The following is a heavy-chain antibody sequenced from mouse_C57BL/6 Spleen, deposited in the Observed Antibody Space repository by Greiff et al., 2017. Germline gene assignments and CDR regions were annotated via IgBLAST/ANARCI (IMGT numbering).Heavy chain of an antibody. J-gene: IGHJ3*01. Sequence: EVQLQESGPELVKPGASVQMSCKASGYTFTDYNMHWVKQSHGKSLEWIGYINPNNGGTSYNQKFKGKATLTVNKSSSTAYMELRSLTSEDSAVYYCARGRTAWFAYWGQGTLVTVSA. V-gene: IGHV1-22*01. D-gene: IGHD4-1*01. CDR3: ARGRTAWFAY. CDR2: INPNNGGT. CDR1: GYTFTDYN.